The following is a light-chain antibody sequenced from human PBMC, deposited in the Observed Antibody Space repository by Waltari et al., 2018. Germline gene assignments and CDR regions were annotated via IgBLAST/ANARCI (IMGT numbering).Light chain of an antibody. V-gene: IGKV3-20*01. J-gene: IGKJ4*01. CDR1: QIVSNNY. Sequence: NVLTQSPGTLSLSPGERATLSCRASQIVSNNYLAWYRHQPGQAPRLLIYGVSSRATGIPDGFSGSGSGTDFTLTISRLEPEDSAVYFCHLYGSARTFGGGTKVEIK. CDR2: GVS. CDR3: HLYGSART.